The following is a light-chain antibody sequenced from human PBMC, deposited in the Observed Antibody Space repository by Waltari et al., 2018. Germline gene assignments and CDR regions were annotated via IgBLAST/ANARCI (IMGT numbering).Light chain of an antibody. V-gene: IGKV3-15*01. J-gene: IGKJ2*01. CDR1: QTFSAT. CDR3: QLYNNWPPLFT. Sequence: EIVLTQSPDTLSVSPVERATLSCRASQTFSATSSWYQQTPGQPPRLLIYGVSTRAPDIPARFSGSGSGTEFTLTISSLQSEDFALYYCQLYNNWPPLFTFGQGTKLEIK. CDR2: GVS.